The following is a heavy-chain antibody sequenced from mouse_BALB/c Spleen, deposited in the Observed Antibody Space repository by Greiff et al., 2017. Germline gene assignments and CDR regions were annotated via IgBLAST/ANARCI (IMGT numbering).Heavy chain of an antibody. J-gene: IGHJ4*01. CDR1: GYSITSGYY. CDR2: ISYDGSN. D-gene: IGHD2-4*01. CDR3: ARARSTMITTWAMDY. V-gene: IGHV3-6*02. Sequence: ESGPGLVKPSQSLSLTCSVTGYSITSGYYWNWIRQFPGNKLEWMGYISYDGSNNYNPSLKNRISITRDTSKNQFFLKLNSVTTEDTATYYCARARSTMITTWAMDYWGQGTSVTVSS.